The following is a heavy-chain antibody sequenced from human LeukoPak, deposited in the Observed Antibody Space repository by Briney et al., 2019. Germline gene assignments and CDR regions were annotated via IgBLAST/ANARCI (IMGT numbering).Heavy chain of an antibody. J-gene: IGHJ4*02. CDR1: GFTVSSNY. CDR3: ASTFYGDSPPY. CDR2: IYSGGST. V-gene: IGHV3-66*01. Sequence: PGGSLRLSCAASGFTVSSNYMSWVPQAPGKGLEWVSVIYSGGSTYYADSVKGRFTISRDNSKNTLYLQMNSLRAEDTAVYYCASTFYGDSPPYWGQGTLVTVPS. D-gene: IGHD4-17*01.